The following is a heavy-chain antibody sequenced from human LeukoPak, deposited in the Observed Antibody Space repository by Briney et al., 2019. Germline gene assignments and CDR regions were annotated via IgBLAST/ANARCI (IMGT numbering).Heavy chain of an antibody. D-gene: IGHD3-10*01. CDR1: GFSINGGNF. CDR3: ARTRYYYNSRSYGAPYYFDY. CDR2: IYYSGST. V-gene: IGHV4-38-2*01. J-gene: IGHJ4*02. Sequence: SGTLALTSSVSGFSINGGNFWVWIRQPPGKGLEWIGSIYYSGSTYYNPSLKSRVTISVDTSKNQFSLKLSSVTAADTAVYYCARTRYYYNSRSYGAPYYFDYWGQGTLVTVSS.